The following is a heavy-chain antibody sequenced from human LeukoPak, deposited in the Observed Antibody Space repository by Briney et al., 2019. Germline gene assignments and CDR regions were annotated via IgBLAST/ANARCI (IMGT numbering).Heavy chain of an antibody. V-gene: IGHV4-59*01. J-gene: IGHJ6*03. D-gene: IGHD2-2*01. Sequence: PSETLSLTCTVSGDSFSTYYWCWLRQRPGKGLARIAYIFYNVNTKYNPSLKSRVTIPVDTPKTQFSLKVTSVTAADTAVYYCARAPRDRGYCGATSCFEYMDVWGRGTTVTISS. CDR1: GDSFSTYY. CDR2: IFYNVNT. CDR3: ARAPRDRGYCGATSCFEYMDV.